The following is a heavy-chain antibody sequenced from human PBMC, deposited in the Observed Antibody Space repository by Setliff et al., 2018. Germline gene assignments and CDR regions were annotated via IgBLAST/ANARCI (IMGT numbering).Heavy chain of an antibody. CDR1: GYSISSGHY. J-gene: IGHJ4*02. CDR2: ISHSGST. CDR3: ARDSGYYLYYFDY. Sequence: PSETLSLTCTVSGYSISSGHYWGWIRQPPGKGLEWIGSISHSGSTYYNPSLRSRVTISLDTSKNQFSLKLNSVTAADMAVYYCARDSGYYLYYFDYWGQGTLVTVSS. V-gene: IGHV4-38-2*02. D-gene: IGHD3-22*01.